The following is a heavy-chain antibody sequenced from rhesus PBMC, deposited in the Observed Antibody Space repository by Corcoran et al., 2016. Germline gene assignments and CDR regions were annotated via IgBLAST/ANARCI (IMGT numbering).Heavy chain of an antibody. CDR1: GYSISSGYG. CDR3: ARDRDTALDY. CDR2: IYGGSGST. D-gene: IGHD5-12*01. V-gene: IGHV4-127*01. Sequence: QVQLQESGPGLVKPSETLSLTCAVSGYSISSGYGWGWIRQPPGKGLGWIGQIYGGSGSTYYNPSLLSLATVSKDTSKNQFSLTLSSVTAADTAVYYCARDRDTALDYWGQGVLVTVSS. J-gene: IGHJ4*01.